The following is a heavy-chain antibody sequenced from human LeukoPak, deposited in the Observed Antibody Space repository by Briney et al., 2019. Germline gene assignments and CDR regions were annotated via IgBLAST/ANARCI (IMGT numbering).Heavy chain of an antibody. V-gene: IGHV3-30*04. J-gene: IGHJ4*02. Sequence: GGSLRLSCAASGFTFSSYAIHWVRQAPGKGLEWVAAISYDGSKKYYADSVKGRFTIPRDNSKNTLYLQMNSLRAEDTAVYYCASSYYDILTGESELDYWGQGTLVTVSS. CDR2: ISYDGSKK. CDR3: ASSYYDILTGESELDY. D-gene: IGHD3-9*01. CDR1: GFTFSSYA.